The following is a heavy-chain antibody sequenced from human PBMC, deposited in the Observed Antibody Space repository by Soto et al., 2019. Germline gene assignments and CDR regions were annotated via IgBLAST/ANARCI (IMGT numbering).Heavy chain of an antibody. Sequence: SETLSLTCAVYGGSFSGYYWSWIRQPPGKGLEWIGEINHSGSTNYNPSLKSRVTISVDTSKNQFSLKLSSVTAADTAVYYCARMSVVVPAALNWFDPWGQGTLVT. CDR2: INHSGST. CDR3: ARMSVVVPAALNWFDP. V-gene: IGHV4-34*01. J-gene: IGHJ5*02. CDR1: GGSFSGYY. D-gene: IGHD2-2*01.